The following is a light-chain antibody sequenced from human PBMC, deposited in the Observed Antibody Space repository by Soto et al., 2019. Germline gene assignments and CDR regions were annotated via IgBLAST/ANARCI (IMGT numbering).Light chain of an antibody. CDR2: GAS. V-gene: IGKV3-20*01. CDR3: QQYGSSALT. J-gene: IGKJ4*01. Sequence: EIVLTQSPGTLSLSPGERATLSCRASQSVSSIYLAWYQQKPGQAPRLLIYGASSRPTGIPDRFSGSRSGTDFTLTISRLEPEDFAVYYCQQYGSSALTFGGGTKVDIK. CDR1: QSVSSIY.